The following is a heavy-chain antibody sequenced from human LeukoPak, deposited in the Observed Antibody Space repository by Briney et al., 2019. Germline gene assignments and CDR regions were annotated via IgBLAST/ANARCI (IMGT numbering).Heavy chain of an antibody. CDR2: ISGSGGST. D-gene: IGHD1-1*01. V-gene: IGHV3-23*01. CDR3: AKDRALATYYYYSYMGV. J-gene: IGHJ6*03. CDR1: GFTFSRYG. Sequence: GGSLRLSCAASGFTFSRYGMTWVRQTPGKGLEWVSSISGSGGSTYYADSMKGRFTISRDNSKNTLYLQMNSLRVEDTAVYYCAKDRALATYYYYSYMGVWGKGTTVTIS.